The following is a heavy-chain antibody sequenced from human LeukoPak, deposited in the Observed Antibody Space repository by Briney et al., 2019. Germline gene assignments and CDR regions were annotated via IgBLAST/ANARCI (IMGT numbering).Heavy chain of an antibody. CDR2: ISGSGGST. CDR1: GFTFSSYA. D-gene: IGHD3-22*01. CDR3: AKDDYYDSSGYYE. J-gene: IGHJ4*02. V-gene: IGHV3-23*01. Sequence: PGGSLRLSCAASGFTFSSYAMSWVRQAPGKGLEWVSAISGSGGSTYYADSVKGRFTISRDNSKNTLYLQMNSLRAEDAAVYCCAKDDYYDSSGYYEWGQGTLVTVSS.